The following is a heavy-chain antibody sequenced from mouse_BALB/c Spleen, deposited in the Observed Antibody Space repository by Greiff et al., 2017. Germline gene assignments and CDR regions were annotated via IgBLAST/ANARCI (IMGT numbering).Heavy chain of an antibody. CDR2: IYPSDSYT. CDR1: GYTFTSYW. J-gene: IGHJ4*01. Sequence: VQLQQPGAELVRPGASVKLSCKASGYTFTSYWINWVKQRPGQGLEWIGNIYPSDSYTNYNQKFKDKATLTVDKSSSTAYMQLSSPTSEDSAVYYCTRGVRRGDYYAMDYWGQGTSVTVSS. V-gene: IGHV1-69*02. D-gene: IGHD2-14*01. CDR3: TRGVRRGDYYAMDY.